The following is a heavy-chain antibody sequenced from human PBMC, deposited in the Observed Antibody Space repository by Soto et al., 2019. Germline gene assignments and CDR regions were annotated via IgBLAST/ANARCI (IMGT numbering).Heavy chain of an antibody. CDR2: ISGSGGST. CDR3: AKDPAYDDSSGYYDNFDY. V-gene: IGHV3-23*01. D-gene: IGHD3-22*01. CDR1: GFTFSSYA. Sequence: GGSLRLSCAASGFTFSSYAMSWVRQAPGKGLEWVSAISGSGGSTYYADSVKGRFTISRDNSKNTLYLQMNSLRAEDTAVYYCAKDPAYDDSSGYYDNFDYWGQGTLVTSPQ. J-gene: IGHJ4*02.